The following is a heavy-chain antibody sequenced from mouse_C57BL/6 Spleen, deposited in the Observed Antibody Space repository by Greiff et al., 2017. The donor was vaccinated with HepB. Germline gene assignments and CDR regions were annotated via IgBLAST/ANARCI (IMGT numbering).Heavy chain of an antibody. V-gene: IGHV7-3*01. CDR1: GFTFTDYY. CDR3: ARYVNYAWFAY. J-gene: IGHJ3*01. Sequence: EVKLMESGGGLVQPGGSLSLSCAASGFTFTDYYMSWVRQPPGKALEWLGFIRNKANGYTTEYSASVKGRFTISRYNSQSILYLQMNALIAEDSAAYYCARYVNYAWFAYWGQGTLVTVSA. CDR2: IRNKANGYTT. D-gene: IGHD2-1*01.